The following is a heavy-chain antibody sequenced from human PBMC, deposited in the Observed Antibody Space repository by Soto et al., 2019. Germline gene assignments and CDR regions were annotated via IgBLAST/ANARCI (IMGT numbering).Heavy chain of an antibody. V-gene: IGHV4-59*11. J-gene: IGHJ3*02. Sequence: QVQLQESGPGLVKPSETLSLTCTVAGGSLTDHYWNWFRQSPGRGLQWIGYVYYSGATSYNPSLTSRVTMTVDTSNNQFSLKFRSVTAADTVVYFCARGNDWKRSTFDIWGQGTMVSVSS. D-gene: IGHD2-21*01. CDR3: ARGNDWKRSTFDI. CDR1: GGSLTDHY. CDR2: VYYSGAT.